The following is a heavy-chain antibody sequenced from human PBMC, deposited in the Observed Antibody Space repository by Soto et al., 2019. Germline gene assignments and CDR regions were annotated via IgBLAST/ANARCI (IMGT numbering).Heavy chain of an antibody. Sequence: SVKVSCKASGGTFSSYAISWVRQAPGQGLEWMGGIIPIFGTANYAQKFQGRVTITADESTSTAYMELSSLRSEDTAVYYCARVVDYYDSSGYTYYYYGMDVWGQGTTVTVSS. CDR2: IIPIFGTA. V-gene: IGHV1-69*13. D-gene: IGHD3-22*01. J-gene: IGHJ6*02. CDR3: ARVVDYYDSSGYTYYYYGMDV. CDR1: GGTFSSYA.